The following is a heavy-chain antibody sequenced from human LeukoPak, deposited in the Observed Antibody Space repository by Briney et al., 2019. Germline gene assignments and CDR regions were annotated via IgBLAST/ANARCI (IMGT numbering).Heavy chain of an antibody. CDR3: ARFSPRAMGNYLDF. Sequence: SETLSLTCAVSGGSISSGSYSWRWIRQPPGKGLEWIGYIYPRESTYYNPSLKSRVILSLDKSANQFSLNLSSVTAADTAVYYCARFSPRAMGNYLDFWGQGTLVTVSS. D-gene: IGHD7-27*01. CDR1: GGSISSGSYS. V-gene: IGHV4-30-2*01. CDR2: IYPREST. J-gene: IGHJ4*02.